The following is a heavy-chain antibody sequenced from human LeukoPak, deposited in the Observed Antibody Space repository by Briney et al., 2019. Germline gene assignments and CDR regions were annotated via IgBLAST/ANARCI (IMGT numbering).Heavy chain of an antibody. Sequence: KPSQTLSLTCTVSGGSISSGDYYWSWIRQPPGKGLEWIGYIYHSGSTYYNPSLKSRVTISVDTSKNQFSLKLSSVTAADTAVYHCARGPDSSGYYYFDYCGQGTLVTVSS. CDR3: ARGPDSSGYYYFDY. D-gene: IGHD3-22*01. CDR1: GGSISSGDYY. CDR2: IYHSGST. J-gene: IGHJ4*02. V-gene: IGHV4-30-4*01.